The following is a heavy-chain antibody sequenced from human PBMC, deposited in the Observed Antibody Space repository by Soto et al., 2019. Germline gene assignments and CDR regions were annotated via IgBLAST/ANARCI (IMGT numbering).Heavy chain of an antibody. D-gene: IGHD2-15*01. J-gene: IGHJ4*02. CDR2: INPNNGGT. Sequence: QVHLVQSGAEVTNPGASVRFSCTASGYSFTGNSMHWVRQAPGQGLEWMGCINPNNGGTNYAQKVPGWVTMTMGTAVSTAYIDLNRLKSDDTSVYYCLIQRSGVVYRGQGPLVTVSS. CDR3: LIQRSGVVY. CDR1: GYSFTGNS. V-gene: IGHV1-2*04.